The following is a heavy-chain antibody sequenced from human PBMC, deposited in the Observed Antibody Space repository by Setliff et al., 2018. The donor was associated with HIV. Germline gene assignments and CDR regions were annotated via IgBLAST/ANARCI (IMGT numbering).Heavy chain of an antibody. CDR3: ARAGSSWYNWFDP. J-gene: IGHJ5*02. D-gene: IGHD6-13*01. V-gene: IGHV4-59*01. CDR2: MYYSGSA. CDR1: GGSISSYY. Sequence: SETLSLTCTVSGGSISSYYWSWIRQPPGKGLEWIGYMYYSGSANYNPSLKSRVTMSVDPSKNQFSLKLSSVTAADTAVYYCARAGSSWYNWFDPWGQGTLVTVSS.